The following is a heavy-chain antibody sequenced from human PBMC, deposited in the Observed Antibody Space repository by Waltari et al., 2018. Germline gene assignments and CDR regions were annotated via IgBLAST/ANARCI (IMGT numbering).Heavy chain of an antibody. V-gene: IGHV3-30*18. CDR3: AKLQRVVTAAGLFDY. CDR2: ISYDGSNK. D-gene: IGHD6-13*01. Sequence: QVQLVESGGGVVQPGRSLRLSCAASGFTFSSYGMHWVRQAPGKGLEWVAVISYDGSNKYYADSVKGRFTISRDNSKNTLYLQMNSLRAEDTAVYYCAKLQRVVTAAGLFDYWGQGTLVTVSS. CDR1: GFTFSSYG. J-gene: IGHJ4*02.